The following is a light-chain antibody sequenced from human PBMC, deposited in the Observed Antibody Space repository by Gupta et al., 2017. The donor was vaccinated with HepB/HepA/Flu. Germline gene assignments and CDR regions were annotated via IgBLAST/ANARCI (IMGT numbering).Light chain of an antibody. J-gene: IGKJ5*01. CDR2: DVS. CDR3: QQRSNWPQT. V-gene: IGKV3-11*01. Sequence: VFTHSPDPLSFSPGERATLSCRASQSVSSNLAWYQHKPGQAPSHLIYDVSNRATGIPAKFSGSGYGTDFTLTISSLEPEDFAVYYGQQRSNWPQTFGQGTRLEIK. CDR1: QSVSSN.